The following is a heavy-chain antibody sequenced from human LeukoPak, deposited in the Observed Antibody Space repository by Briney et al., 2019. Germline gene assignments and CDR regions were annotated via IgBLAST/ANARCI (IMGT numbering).Heavy chain of an antibody. CDR3: AKDRGLYSGIRGYFDY. CDR2: ISGSGGST. Sequence: GGSLRLSCAASGFTFSSYTMSWVRQAPGKGLEWVSAISGSGGSTYYADSVKGRFTISRDNSKNTLYLQMNSLRAEDTAVYYGAKDRGLYSGIRGYFDYWGQGPLVTVSS. J-gene: IGHJ4*02. D-gene: IGHD1-26*01. V-gene: IGHV3-23*01. CDR1: GFTFSSYT.